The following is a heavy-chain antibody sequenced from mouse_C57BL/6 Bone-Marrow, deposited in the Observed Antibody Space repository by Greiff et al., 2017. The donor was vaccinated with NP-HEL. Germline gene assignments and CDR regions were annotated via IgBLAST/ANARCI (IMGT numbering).Heavy chain of an antibody. D-gene: IGHD2-5*01. CDR2: IYPGNSDT. Sequence: VHVKQSGTVLARPGASVKMSCKTSGYTFTSYWMHWVKQRPGQGLEWIGAIYPGNSDTSYNQKFKGKAKLTAVTSASTAYMELSSLTNEDSAVYYCTSLYSNYLYAMDYWGQGTSVTVSS. CDR1: GYTFTSYW. V-gene: IGHV1-5*01. J-gene: IGHJ4*01. CDR3: TSLYSNYLYAMDY.